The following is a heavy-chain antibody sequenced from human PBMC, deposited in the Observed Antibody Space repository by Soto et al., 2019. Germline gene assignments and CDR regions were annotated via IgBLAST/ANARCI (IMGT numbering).Heavy chain of an antibody. Sequence: GGSLRLSCAASGFTFSNYGMHWVRQAPGKGLEWVAIIWHDGNNKYYADSVRGRFIISRDHSKNRLYLQMNSPRAEDTSVYYCGSYLGGASDSLGLDVWGQGTPVTVCS. V-gene: IGHV3-33*01. CDR2: IWHDGNNK. CDR3: GSYLGGASDSLGLDV. J-gene: IGHJ6*02. D-gene: IGHD1-26*01. CDR1: GFTFSNYG.